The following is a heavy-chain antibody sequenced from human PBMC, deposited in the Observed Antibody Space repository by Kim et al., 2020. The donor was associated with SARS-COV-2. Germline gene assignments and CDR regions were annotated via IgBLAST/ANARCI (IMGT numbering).Heavy chain of an antibody. Sequence: SETLSLTCAVYGGSFSGYYWSWIRQPPGKGLEWIGEINHSGSTNYNPSLKSRVTISVDTSKNQFSLKLSSVTAADTAVYYCAAVVRGSGWFDPWGQGTLVTVSS. CDR3: AAVVRGSGWFDP. CDR2: INHSGST. V-gene: IGHV4-34*01. D-gene: IGHD3-10*01. CDR1: GGSFSGYY. J-gene: IGHJ5*02.